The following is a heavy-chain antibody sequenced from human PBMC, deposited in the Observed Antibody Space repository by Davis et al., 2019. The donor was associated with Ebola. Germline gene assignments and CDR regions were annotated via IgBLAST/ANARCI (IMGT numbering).Heavy chain of an antibody. D-gene: IGHD3-10*01. CDR3: ARDGAGVDY. J-gene: IGHJ4*02. V-gene: IGHV3-66*02. Sequence: GESLKISCAASGFTVSSNYMSWVRQAPGKGLEWVSVIYSGGSTYYADSVKGRFTISRDNSKNTLYLQMNSLRAEDTAVYYCARDGAGVDYWGQGTLVTVSS. CDR1: GFTVSSNY. CDR2: IYSGGST.